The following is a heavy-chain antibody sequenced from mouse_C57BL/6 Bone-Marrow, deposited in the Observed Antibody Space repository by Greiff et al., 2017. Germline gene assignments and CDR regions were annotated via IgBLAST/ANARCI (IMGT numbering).Heavy chain of an antibody. CDR2: ISYDGSN. D-gene: IGHD1-1*01. J-gene: IGHJ2*01. CDR3: ASGTTVVPFDY. CDR1: GYSITSGYY. Sequence: ESGPGLVKPSQSLSLTCSVTGYSITSGYYWNWIRQFPGNKLEWMGYISYDGSNNYNPSLKNRISITRDTSKNQFFLKLNSVTTEDTATYYCASGTTVVPFDYWGQGTTLTVSS. V-gene: IGHV3-6*01.